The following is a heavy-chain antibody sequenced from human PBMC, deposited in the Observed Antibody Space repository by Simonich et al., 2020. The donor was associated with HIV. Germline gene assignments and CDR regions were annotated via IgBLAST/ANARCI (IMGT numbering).Heavy chain of an antibody. V-gene: IGHV4-34*01. Sequence: QVQLQQWGAGLLKPSETLSLTGTVYGGSFSDYYWSWLRQPPGKGLEWIGEINHKGRTNYNPSLKSRVSISIDTSKNQFSLKLSAVTAADTAVYYCARGGGNPNYWGQGTLVTVSS. J-gene: IGHJ4*02. CDR2: INHKGRT. D-gene: IGHD1-1*01. CDR1: GGSFSDYY. CDR3: ARGGGNPNY.